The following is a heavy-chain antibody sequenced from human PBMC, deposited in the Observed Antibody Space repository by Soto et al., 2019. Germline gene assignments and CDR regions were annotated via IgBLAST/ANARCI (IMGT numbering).Heavy chain of an antibody. J-gene: IGHJ4*02. Sequence: SETLSLTCAVYGGSFSGYYWSWIRQPPGKGLEWIGNVYYSGSTYYNPSLESRVTISVDTSKNQFSLKLMSLSAADTAVYYCGRLEGLATISYYFDYWGQGALVTVSS. CDR2: VYYSGST. D-gene: IGHD3-9*01. CDR3: GRLEGLATISYYFDY. CDR1: GGSFSGYY. V-gene: IGHV4-34*01.